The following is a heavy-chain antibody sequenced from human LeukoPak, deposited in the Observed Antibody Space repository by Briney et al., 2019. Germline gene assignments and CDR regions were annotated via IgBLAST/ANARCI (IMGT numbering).Heavy chain of an antibody. D-gene: IGHD2-2*01. J-gene: IGHJ4*02. CDR2: ISKGSSYI. V-gene: IGHV3-21*01. Sequence: GGSLRLSCAASGFTFSRFSMNWVRQAPGKGLEWVSSISKGSSYIYYAHSVKGRFTLSRDNAKNSLYLQMNSLRAEDTAIYYCTKDWGTTGPYDYWGQGTLVTVSS. CDR1: GFTFSRFS. CDR3: TKDWGTTGPYDY.